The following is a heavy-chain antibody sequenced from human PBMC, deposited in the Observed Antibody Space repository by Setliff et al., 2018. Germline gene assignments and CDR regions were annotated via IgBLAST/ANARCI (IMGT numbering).Heavy chain of an antibody. D-gene: IGHD3-22*01. CDR1: GYTLTELS. Sequence: ASVKVSCKVSGYTLTELSMHWVRQAPGKGLEWMGGFDPEDGETIFAQKFQGRVTMTEDTSTDTAYMELSSLRSEDTAVYYCATGLPYYDSSGYYLFDYWGQGTLVTVSS. V-gene: IGHV1-24*01. CDR2: FDPEDGET. CDR3: ATGLPYYDSSGYYLFDY. J-gene: IGHJ4*02.